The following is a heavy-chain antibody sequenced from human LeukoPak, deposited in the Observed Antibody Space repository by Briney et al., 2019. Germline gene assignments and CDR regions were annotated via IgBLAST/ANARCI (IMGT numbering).Heavy chain of an antibody. J-gene: IGHJ5*02. CDR1: GDSISSSTYY. Sequence: SETLSLTCTVSGDSISSSTYYWGWIRQPPGKGLEWIGGIFYTGSTSYNPSLKSRVTISVDTSKNQFSLKLSSVTAADTAVYFCARDYYYAGSGYDPWGQGTLVTVSS. CDR2: IFYTGST. V-gene: IGHV4-39*07. D-gene: IGHD3-22*01. CDR3: ARDYYYAGSGYDP.